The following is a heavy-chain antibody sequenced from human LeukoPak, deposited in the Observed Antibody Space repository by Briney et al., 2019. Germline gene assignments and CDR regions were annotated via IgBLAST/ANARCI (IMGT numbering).Heavy chain of an antibody. V-gene: IGHV1-2*02. D-gene: IGHD2-15*01. CDR3: AKAPFCSGGSCYKTFDY. Sequence: ASVKVSCKASGYTFTGYYMHWVRQAPGQGLERMGWINPNSGGTNYAQKFQGRVTMTRDTSISTAYMELSRLRSDDTAVYYCAKAPFCSGGSCYKTFDYWGQGTLVTVSS. CDR1: GYTFTGYY. J-gene: IGHJ4*02. CDR2: INPNSGGT.